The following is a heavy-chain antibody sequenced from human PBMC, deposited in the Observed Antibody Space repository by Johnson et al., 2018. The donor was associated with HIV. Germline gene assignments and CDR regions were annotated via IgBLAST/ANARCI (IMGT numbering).Heavy chain of an antibody. J-gene: IGHJ3*02. Sequence: VQLVESGGGLVQPGGSLRLSCAASGFTVSINYMSWVHQAPGTGLEWVSVIYSGCSTYYADSVKCRFTISRDNSKNTLYLQMNSLRAEDTAVYYCARDPAIRWSEWDSSGYYSPDAFDIWGQGTMVTVSS. D-gene: IGHD3-22*01. V-gene: IGHV3-66*02. CDR2: IYSGCST. CDR3: ARDPAIRWSEWDSSGYYSPDAFDI. CDR1: GFTVSINY.